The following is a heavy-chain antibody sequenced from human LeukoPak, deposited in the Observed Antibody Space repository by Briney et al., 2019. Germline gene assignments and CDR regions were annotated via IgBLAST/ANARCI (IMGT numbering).Heavy chain of an antibody. Sequence: SETLSLTCSVSGDSLSSYYWSWIRQPPGKGLEWIGEINHSGSTNYNPSLKSRVTISVDTSKNQFSLKLSSVTAADTAVYYCARHPRWLQLPLDYWGQGTLVTVSS. V-gene: IGHV4-34*01. CDR2: INHSGST. CDR3: ARHPRWLQLPLDY. CDR1: GDSLSSYY. D-gene: IGHD5-24*01. J-gene: IGHJ4*02.